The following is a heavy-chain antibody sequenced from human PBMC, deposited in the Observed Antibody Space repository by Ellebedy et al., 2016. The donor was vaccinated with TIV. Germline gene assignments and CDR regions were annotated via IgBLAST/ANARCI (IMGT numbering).Heavy chain of an antibody. CDR3: ARRASYGDYAVQVNPWFDP. CDR1: GFTFRSYW. CDR2: IRQEGDEI. J-gene: IGHJ5*02. V-gene: IGHV3-7*01. D-gene: IGHD4-17*01. Sequence: PGGSLRLSCAASGFTFRSYWMTWVRQAPGKGLEWVAKIRQEGDEIYYVESVKGRFTISRDNAKNSLFIQMNSLRVEDTAMYYCARRASYGDYAVQVNPWFDPWGQGTLGTVSS.